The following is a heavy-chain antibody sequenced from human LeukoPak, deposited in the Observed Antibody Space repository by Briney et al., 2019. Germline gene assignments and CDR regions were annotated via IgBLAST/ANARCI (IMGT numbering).Heavy chain of an antibody. V-gene: IGHV3-11*04. CDR3: ASSTYSYDSSAP. CDR1: GFTFSDYY. D-gene: IGHD3-22*01. J-gene: IGHJ5*02. Sequence: GGSLRLSCAASGFTFSDYYMSWIRQAPGKGLEWVSYISSSGSTIYYADSVKGRFTISRDNAKNSLYLQMNSLRAEDTAVYYCASSTYSYDSSAPWGQGTLVTVSS. CDR2: ISSSGSTI.